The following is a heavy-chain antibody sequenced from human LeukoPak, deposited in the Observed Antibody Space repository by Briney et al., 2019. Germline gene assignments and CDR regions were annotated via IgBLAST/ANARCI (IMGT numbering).Heavy chain of an antibody. CDR2: IKSKTEGGTT. J-gene: IGHJ4*01. D-gene: IGHD5-24*01. Sequence: GGSLRFSCAASGFTFNDAWMMWLRQAPGKGLEWVGRIKSKTEGGTTDYAAPAKGRFSIARDDSKDALYLQTSRLRTEDTAVYYCTTPLCIGYIPHIWGQEPWSPSPQ. CDR3: TTPLCIGYIPHI. CDR1: GFTFNDAW. V-gene: IGHV3-15*01.